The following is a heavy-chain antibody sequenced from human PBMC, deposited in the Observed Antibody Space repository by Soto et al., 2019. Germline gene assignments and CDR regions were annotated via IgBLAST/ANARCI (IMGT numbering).Heavy chain of an antibody. J-gene: IGHJ4*02. CDR3: ARKNYGDYPTDY. Sequence: QITLKESGPTLVKPTQTLTLTCTFSGFSLSTRGVGVGWIRQPPGKALEWLAVIYWDDDKRYSPSLQSRLTTPKHXSKNQAVLTMTNMDPVDPATYYCARKNYGDYPTDYWGQGTLVTVSS. V-gene: IGHV2-5*02. CDR2: IYWDDDK. CDR1: GFSLSTRGVG. D-gene: IGHD4-17*01.